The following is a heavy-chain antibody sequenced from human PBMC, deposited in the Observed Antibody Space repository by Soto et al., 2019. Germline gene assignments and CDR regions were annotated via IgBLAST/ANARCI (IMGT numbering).Heavy chain of an antibody. Sequence: QVQLVQSGAEVKKPGASVKVSCKASGYTFTNYGIKWVRQAPGQGLEWLGWVSAYNGERRYAQRVQARVIMTTDTSTTTAYMELRSLRADDTAVYYCSRGTSIPASGDYWGQGPLVTVSS. V-gene: IGHV1-18*01. CDR3: SRGTSIPASGDY. CDR1: GYTFTNYG. D-gene: IGHD6-6*01. J-gene: IGHJ4*01. CDR2: VSAYNGER.